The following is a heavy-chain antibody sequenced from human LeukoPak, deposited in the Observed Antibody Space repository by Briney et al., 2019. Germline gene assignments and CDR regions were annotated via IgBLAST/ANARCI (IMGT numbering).Heavy chain of an antibody. V-gene: IGHV3-23*01. D-gene: IGHD5-18*01. Sequence: PGGFLRLSCAASGSTFSSYAMTWVRQAPGKGLEWVSGISDSGGNTYYADSVKGRFTISRDNSKNTLYLQMNSLRAEDTAVYYCAKDQSSGYSYGSLDYWGQGTLVTVSS. CDR2: ISDSGGNT. CDR3: AKDQSSGYSYGSLDY. J-gene: IGHJ4*02. CDR1: GSTFSSYA.